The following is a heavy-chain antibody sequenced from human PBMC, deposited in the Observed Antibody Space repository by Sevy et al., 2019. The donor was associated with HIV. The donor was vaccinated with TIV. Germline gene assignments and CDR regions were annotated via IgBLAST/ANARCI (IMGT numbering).Heavy chain of an antibody. CDR2: ISNSGANT. CDR1: GFTFTNYG. D-gene: IGHD6-19*01. CDR3: AKEWTLLSDWYGEFDY. V-gene: IGHV3-23*01. J-gene: IGHJ4*02. Sequence: GGSLRLSCAASGFTFTNYGMHWVRQAPGKGLEWVSGISNSGANTYYADSVRGRFTVSRDNSKNTVYLQLNSLRAEDTAIYYCAKEWTLLSDWYGEFDYWGQGTRVTVS.